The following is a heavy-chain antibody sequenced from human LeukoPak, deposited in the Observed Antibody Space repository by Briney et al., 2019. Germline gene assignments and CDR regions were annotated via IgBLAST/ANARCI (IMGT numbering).Heavy chain of an antibody. D-gene: IGHD4/OR15-4a*01. CDR3: ASGGYPHDSG. V-gene: IGHV3-48*03. J-gene: IGHJ4*02. CDR2: ISSSGSTI. Sequence: GGSLRLSCAASGFTFSSYEMNWVRQAPGKGLEWVSYISSSGSTIYYANSVKGRFTISRDNAKNSLYLQMNSLRAEDTAVYYCASGGYPHDSGWGQGTLVTVSS. CDR1: GFTFSSYE.